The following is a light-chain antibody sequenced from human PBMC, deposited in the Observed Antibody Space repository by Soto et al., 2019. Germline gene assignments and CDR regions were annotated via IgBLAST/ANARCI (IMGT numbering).Light chain of an antibody. CDR3: QHYET. CDR2: GAS. J-gene: IGKJ1*01. CDR1: QTVSSSY. Sequence: EIVLTQSPGTLSLSPGERATLSCRASQTVSSSYLAWYQQKPGQAPRLLTYGASSRATGIPDRFSGSGSGTDFTLTISRLEPEDFAVYYCQHYETFGQGTKVDIK. V-gene: IGKV3-20*01.